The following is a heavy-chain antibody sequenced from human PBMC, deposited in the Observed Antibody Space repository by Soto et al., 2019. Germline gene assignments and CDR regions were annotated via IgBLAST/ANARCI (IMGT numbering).Heavy chain of an antibody. Sequence: LSLTCAITGDSVSSNSAGWSWVRQSPSRGLEWLGRTYYRSKWYYEYAVSVRGRITINPDTSKNQYSLQLNSVTPEDTAVYFCARGEQYSGRIFDYWGQGTLVTVS. CDR3: ARGEQYSGRIFDY. J-gene: IGHJ4*01. D-gene: IGHD1-26*01. CDR1: GDSVSSNSAG. V-gene: IGHV6-1*01. CDR2: TYYRSKWYY.